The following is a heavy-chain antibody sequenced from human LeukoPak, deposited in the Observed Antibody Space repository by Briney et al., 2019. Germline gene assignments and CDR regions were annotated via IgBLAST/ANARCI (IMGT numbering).Heavy chain of an antibody. J-gene: IGHJ4*02. CDR1: GDSVSSNSAA. CDR3: ARTNRWSFDY. V-gene: IGHV6-1*01. Sequence: SQTLSLTCAISGDSVSSNSAAWNWIRQSPSRGLEWLGRTYYRSTWFNDYAPSVKSRITINSDTSKNQFSLLLNSVTPEDTAVYYCARTNRWSFDYWGQGTLVTVSS. D-gene: IGHD2-15*01. CDR2: TYYRSTWFN.